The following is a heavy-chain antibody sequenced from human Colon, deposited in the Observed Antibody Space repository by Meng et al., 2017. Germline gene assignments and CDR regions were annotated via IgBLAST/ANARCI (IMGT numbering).Heavy chain of an antibody. J-gene: IGHJ5*02. Sequence: QLGEFGGGLARPGGSLRLSCAVSGFTFRGYVMSWVRHTPGKGLEWVSYISSSGDTTQYADSVKGRFTISRDNSKNTLYLQMNSLRVEDTAVYYCARGGGGEYSYAYLGFSWGQGTLVTVSS. D-gene: IGHD5-18*01. CDR2: ISSSGDTT. V-gene: IGHV3-23*04. CDR3: ARGGGGEYSYAYLGFS. CDR1: GFTFRGYV.